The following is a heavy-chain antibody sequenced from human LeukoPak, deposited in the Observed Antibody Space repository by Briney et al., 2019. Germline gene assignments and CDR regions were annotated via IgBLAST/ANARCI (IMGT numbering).Heavy chain of an antibody. J-gene: IGHJ4*02. CDR3: AILDPIRPDY. Sequence: SETLSLTCTISGDSIGTYYWSWIRQPPGKGLEWIGYIYYSGYTDYSPSLKSRVTISVATSKNQFSLKLTSVTDADTAVYYCAILDPIRPDYWGQGTQVTVSS. CDR2: IYYSGYT. V-gene: IGHV4-59*08. D-gene: IGHD2-21*01. CDR1: GDSIGTYY.